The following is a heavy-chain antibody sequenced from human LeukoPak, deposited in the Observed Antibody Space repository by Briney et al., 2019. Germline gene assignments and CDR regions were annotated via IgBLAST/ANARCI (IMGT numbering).Heavy chain of an antibody. V-gene: IGHV4-34*01. CDR1: GGSFSGYY. CDR3: ARMTPYGGNSQRYWYFDL. CDR2: INHSGST. D-gene: IGHD4-23*01. Sequence: KPSETLSLTCAVYGGSFSGYYWSWIRQPPGKGLEWIGEINHSGSTNYNPSLKSRVTMSVDTFKNQFSLKLSSVTAADTAVYYCARMTPYGGNSQRYWYFDLWGRGTLVTVSS. J-gene: IGHJ2*01.